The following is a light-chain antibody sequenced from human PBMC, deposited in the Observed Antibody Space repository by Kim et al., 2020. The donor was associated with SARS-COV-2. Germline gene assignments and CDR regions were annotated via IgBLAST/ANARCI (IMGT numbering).Light chain of an antibody. J-gene: IGLJ3*02. CDR1: SLRRCY. Sequence: ALRQTVRRSGKGYSLRRCYASWYQQRPGQAPTLVLYGKYDRPSGIPDRFSGSASGNTASLTITGAQAEDEGDYYCSSRDSSGDHVVFGGGTQLTVL. CDR3: SSRDSSGDHVV. CDR2: GKY. V-gene: IGLV3-19*01.